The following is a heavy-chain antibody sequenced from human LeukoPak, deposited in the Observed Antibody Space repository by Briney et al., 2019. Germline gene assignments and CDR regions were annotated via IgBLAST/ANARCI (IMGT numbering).Heavy chain of an antibody. D-gene: IGHD1-26*01. V-gene: IGHV4-59*01. J-gene: IGHJ4*02. CDR1: GGSISSYY. CDR3: ARSYSGSYYVDY. CDR2: IYHSGST. Sequence: PSGTLSLTCTVSGGSISSYYWSWIRQPPGKGLELIGYIYHSGSTNYNPSLKSRVTISVDTSKNQFSLKLSSVTAADTAVYYCARSYSGSYYVDYWGQGTLVTVSS.